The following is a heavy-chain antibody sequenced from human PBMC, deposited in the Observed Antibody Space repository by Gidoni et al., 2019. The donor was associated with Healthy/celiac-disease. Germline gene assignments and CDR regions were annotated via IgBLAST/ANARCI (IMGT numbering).Heavy chain of an antibody. CDR3: ARDPRGAITFGGVIVNGRMDV. Sequence: EVQLVESGGGLVQPGGSLRLSCAASGFTFSSYEMNWVRQAPGKGLEWVSYISSSGSTIYYADSVKGRFTISRDNAKNSLYLQMNSLRAEDTAVYYCARDPRGAITFGGVIVNGRMDVWGQGTTVTVSS. CDR2: ISSSGSTI. CDR1: GFTFSSYE. J-gene: IGHJ6*02. V-gene: IGHV3-48*03. D-gene: IGHD3-16*02.